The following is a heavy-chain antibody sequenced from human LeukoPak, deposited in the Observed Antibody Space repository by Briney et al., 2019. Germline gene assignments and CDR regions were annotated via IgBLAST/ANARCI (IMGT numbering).Heavy chain of an antibody. J-gene: IGHJ4*02. CDR1: GFTFSSYW. Sequence: GGSLRLSCAASGFTFSSYWMSWVRQAPGKGLEWVANIKQDGSEKYYVDSVKGRLTISRDNAKNSLYLQMNSLRAEDTAVYYCARVLLSNYDFWSGYYGSFDYWGQGTLVTVSS. CDR3: ARVLLSNYDFWSGYYGSFDY. D-gene: IGHD3-3*01. CDR2: IKQDGSEK. V-gene: IGHV3-7*01.